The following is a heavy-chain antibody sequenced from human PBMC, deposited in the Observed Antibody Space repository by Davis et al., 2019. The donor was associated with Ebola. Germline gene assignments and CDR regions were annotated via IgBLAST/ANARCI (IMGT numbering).Heavy chain of an antibody. J-gene: IGHJ2*01. V-gene: IGHV4-30-2*01. CDR1: GDSISSGGYS. CDR2: ISHSGDT. D-gene: IGHD3-22*01. Sequence: MPSETLSLTCAVSGDSISSGGYSWNWIRQPPGRGLEWIGYISHSGDTHFNPSLKGRVTISVDKSKSEFSLRLSSVTAADTAVYYCARDFYDSSGYLWYLDLWGRGTLVTVSS. CDR3: ARDFYDSSGYLWYLDL.